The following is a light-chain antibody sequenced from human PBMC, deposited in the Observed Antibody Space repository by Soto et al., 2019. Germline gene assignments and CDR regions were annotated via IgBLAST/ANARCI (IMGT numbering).Light chain of an antibody. J-gene: IGLJ1*01. V-gene: IGLV2-14*01. CDR1: SSDVGGYNY. CDR2: EVS. CDR3: SSYTSSGTLV. Sequence: QSVLAQPASVSGSPGQSITISCTGTSSDVGGYNYVSWYQQHPGKAPKLMIYEVSNRPSGVSNRFSGSKSGNTASLTISGLQAEDEADYYCSSYTSSGTLVFGTGTKVT.